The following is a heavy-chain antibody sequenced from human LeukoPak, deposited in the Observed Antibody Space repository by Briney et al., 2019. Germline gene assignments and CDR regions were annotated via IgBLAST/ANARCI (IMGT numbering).Heavy chain of an antibody. CDR1: GGSISSSSYY. D-gene: IGHD3-22*01. Sequence: SETLSLTCTVSGGSISSSSYYWGWIRQPPGKGLEWIGSIYYSGSTYYNPSLKSRVTISVDTSKNQFSLKLSSVTAADTAVYYCARLYYYDSSGYSGPDYWGQGTLVTVSS. J-gene: IGHJ4*02. CDR2: IYYSGST. V-gene: IGHV4-39*01. CDR3: ARLYYYDSSGYSGPDY.